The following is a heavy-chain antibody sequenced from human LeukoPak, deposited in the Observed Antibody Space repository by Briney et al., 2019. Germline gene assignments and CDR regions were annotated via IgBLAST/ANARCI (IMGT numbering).Heavy chain of an antibody. CDR1: GGTFSSHA. V-gene: IGHV1-69*13. CDR3: ARARSSGWYILDY. Sequence: SVKVSCKASGGTFSSHAISWVRQAPGQGLEWMGGIIPIFGTANYVQKFQGRVTITADESTSTAYMELSSLRSEDTAVYYCARARSSGWYILDYWGQGTLVTVSS. CDR2: IIPIFGTA. D-gene: IGHD6-19*01. J-gene: IGHJ4*02.